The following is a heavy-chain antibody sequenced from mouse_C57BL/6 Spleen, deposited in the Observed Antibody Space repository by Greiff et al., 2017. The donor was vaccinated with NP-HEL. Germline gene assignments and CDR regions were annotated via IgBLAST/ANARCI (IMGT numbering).Heavy chain of an antibody. D-gene: IGHD1-1*01. J-gene: IGHJ1*03. CDR3: ARSLYGWYFDV. V-gene: IGHV1-54*01. Sequence: VQLQQSGAELVRPGTSVKVSCKASGYAFTNYLIEWVKQRPGQGLEWIGVINPGSGGTNYNEKFKGKATLTADKSSSTAYMQLSSLTSEDSAVYFCARSLYGWYFDVWGTGTTVTVSS. CDR1: GYAFTNYL. CDR2: INPGSGGT.